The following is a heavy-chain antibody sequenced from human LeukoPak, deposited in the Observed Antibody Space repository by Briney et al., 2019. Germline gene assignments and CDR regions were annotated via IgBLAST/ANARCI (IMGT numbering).Heavy chain of an antibody. J-gene: IGHJ4*02. CDR1: GYTFTSYG. CDR2: ISAYNGNT. V-gene: IGHV1-18*01. CDR3: ARERLEGSSGWSPGY. D-gene: IGHD6-19*01. Sequence: ASVKVSCKASGYTFTSYGISWVRQAPGQGLEWVGWISAYNGNTNYAQKLQGRVTMTTDTSTSTAYMELRSLRSDDTAVYYCARERLEGSSGWSPGYWGQGTLVTVSS.